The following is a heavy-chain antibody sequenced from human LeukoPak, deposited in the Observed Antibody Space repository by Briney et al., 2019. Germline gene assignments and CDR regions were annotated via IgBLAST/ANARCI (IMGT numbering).Heavy chain of an antibody. CDR2: ISGSGGST. J-gene: IGHJ4*02. V-gene: IGHV3-23*01. CDR3: AKDFYSSGGRYFDY. CDR1: GFTFSSYA. D-gene: IGHD6-25*01. Sequence: GGSLRLSCAASGFTFSSYAMSWVRQAPGEGLEWVSAISGSGGSTYYTDSVKGRFTISRDNSKNTLYLQMNSLRAEDTAVYYYAKDFYSSGGRYFDYWGQGTLVTVSS.